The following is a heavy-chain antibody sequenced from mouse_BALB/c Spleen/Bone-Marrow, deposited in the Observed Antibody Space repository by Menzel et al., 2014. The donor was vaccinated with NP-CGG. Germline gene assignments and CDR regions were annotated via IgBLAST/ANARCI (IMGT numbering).Heavy chain of an antibody. CDR2: IRNKANGYTT. V-gene: IGHV7-3*02. CDR1: GFTFTDYY. D-gene: IGHD3-1*01. J-gene: IGHJ2*01. CDR3: ARDRAARATGYYFDD. Sequence: EVKLVESGGGLVQPGGSLRLSCATSGFTFTDYYMSWVRQPPGKALEWLGFIRNKANGYTTEYSASVKGRFTISRDNSQSILYHQMNPLRAEDRATYYCARDRAARATGYYFDDWGQGTTLTVSS.